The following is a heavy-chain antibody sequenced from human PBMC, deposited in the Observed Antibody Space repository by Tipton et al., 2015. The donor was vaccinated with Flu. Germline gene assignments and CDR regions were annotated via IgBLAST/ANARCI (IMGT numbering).Heavy chain of an antibody. CDR3: ARHYGSGSYYNGDAFDI. CDR1: GYSISSGYY. Sequence: TLSLTCAVSGYSISSGYYWGWIRQPPGKGLEWIGSIYHSGSTYYNPSLKSRVTISVDTSKNQFSLKLSSVTAADTAVYYCARHYGSGSYYNGDAFDIWGQGTMVTVSS. CDR2: IYHSGST. D-gene: IGHD3-10*01. V-gene: IGHV4-38-2*01. J-gene: IGHJ3*02.